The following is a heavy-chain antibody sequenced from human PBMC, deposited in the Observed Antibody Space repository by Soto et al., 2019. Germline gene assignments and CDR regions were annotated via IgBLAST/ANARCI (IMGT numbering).Heavy chain of an antibody. Sequence: AGGSLKPSSAAPVFTFCSYTISWVRQAPGKGLESVPAISGSGGSTYYPDSVKGRFTIPRDNSKNTLYLQMNNLRAEDTAVYYCAKGYCSGGSCYFRYGAFDIWGQGTMVTVSS. V-gene: IGHV3-23*01. CDR2: ISGSGGST. J-gene: IGHJ3*02. CDR3: AKGYCSGGSCYFRYGAFDI. D-gene: IGHD2-15*01. CDR1: VFTFCSYT.